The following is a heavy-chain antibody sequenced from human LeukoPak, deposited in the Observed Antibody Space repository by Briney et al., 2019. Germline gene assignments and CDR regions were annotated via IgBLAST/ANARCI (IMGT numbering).Heavy chain of an antibody. D-gene: IGHD6-13*01. Sequence: ASVKVSYKASGYTFTSYYMHWVRQAPGQGLEWMGIINPSGGSTSYAQKFQGRVTMTRDTSTSTVYMELSSLRSEDTAVYYCAREGPIAAAGPVSGVDYWGQGTLVTVSS. CDR2: INPSGGST. CDR1: GYTFTSYY. V-gene: IGHV1-46*01. J-gene: IGHJ4*02. CDR3: AREGPIAAAGPVSGVDY.